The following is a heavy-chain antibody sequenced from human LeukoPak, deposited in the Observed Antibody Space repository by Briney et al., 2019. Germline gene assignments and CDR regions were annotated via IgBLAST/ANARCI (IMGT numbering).Heavy chain of an antibody. CDR2: IYTSGST. CDR3: ARALGGYSYGRYNWFDP. V-gene: IGHV4-4*07. Sequence: SETLSLTCTVSGGSISSYYWSWIRQPAGKGLEWIGRIYTSGSTNYNPSLKSRVTMSVDTSKNQFSLKLSSVAAADTAVYYCARALGGYSYGRYNWFDPWGQGTLVTVSS. CDR1: GGSISSYY. D-gene: IGHD5-18*01. J-gene: IGHJ5*02.